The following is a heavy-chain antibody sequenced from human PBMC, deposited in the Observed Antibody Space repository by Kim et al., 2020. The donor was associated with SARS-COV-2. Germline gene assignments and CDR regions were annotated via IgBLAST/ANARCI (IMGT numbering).Heavy chain of an antibody. CDR1: GFTFSSYS. J-gene: IGHJ4*02. CDR3: ARVLYYYDSSGYLSY. Sequence: GGSLRLSCAASGFTFSSYSMNWVRQAPGKGLEWVSSISSSSSYIYYADSVKGRFTISRDNAKNSLYLQMNSLRAEDTAVYYCARVLYYYDSSGYLSYWGQGTLVTVSS. V-gene: IGHV3-21*01. D-gene: IGHD3-22*01. CDR2: ISSSSSYI.